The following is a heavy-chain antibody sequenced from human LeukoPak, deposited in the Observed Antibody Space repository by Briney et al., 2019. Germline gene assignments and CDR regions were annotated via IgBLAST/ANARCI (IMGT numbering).Heavy chain of an antibody. CDR1: GGSISSYY. V-gene: IGHV4-59*01. CDR2: IYYSGGT. Sequence: SETLSLTCTVSGGSISSYYWSWIRQPPGKGLEWIGYIYYSGGTNYNPSLKSRVTISVDTSKNQFSLKLSSVTAADTAVYYCAREGGNSDNAFDIWGQGTMVTVSS. D-gene: IGHD4-23*01. J-gene: IGHJ3*02. CDR3: AREGGNSDNAFDI.